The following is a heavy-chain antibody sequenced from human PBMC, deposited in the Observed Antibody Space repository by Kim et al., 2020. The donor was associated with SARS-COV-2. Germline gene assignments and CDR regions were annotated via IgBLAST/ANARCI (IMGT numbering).Heavy chain of an antibody. J-gene: IGHJ4*02. CDR1: GYTFTSYA. CDR3: ARAPVVNRNFDY. Sequence: ASVKVSCKASGYTFTSYAMHWVRQAPGQRLEWMGWINAGNGNTKYSQKFQGRVTITRDTSASTAYMELSSLRSEDTAVYYCARAPVVNRNFDYWGQGTLVTVSS. V-gene: IGHV1-3*01. D-gene: IGHD3-22*01. CDR2: INAGNGNT.